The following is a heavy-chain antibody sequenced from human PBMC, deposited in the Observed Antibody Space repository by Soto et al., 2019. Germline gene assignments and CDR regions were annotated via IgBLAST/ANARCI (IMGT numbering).Heavy chain of an antibody. CDR1: GFTFSSYG. D-gene: IGHD6-13*01. CDR3: AREYSSSWPYYYYYYMDV. CDR2: IWYDGSNK. V-gene: IGHV3-33*01. J-gene: IGHJ6*03. Sequence: PGGSLRLSCAASGFTFSSYGMHWVRQAPGKGLEWVAVIWYDGSNKYYADSVKGRFTISRDNSKNTLYLQMNSLRAEDTAVYYCAREYSSSWPYYYYYYMDVWGKGTTVTVSS.